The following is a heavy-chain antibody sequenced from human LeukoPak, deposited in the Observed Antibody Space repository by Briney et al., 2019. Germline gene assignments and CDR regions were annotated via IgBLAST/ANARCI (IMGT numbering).Heavy chain of an antibody. CDR2: ISTYDSDI. V-gene: IGHV1-18*01. CDR1: GFTFTSFG. D-gene: IGHD4-17*01. Sequence: GASVEVSCKASGFTFTSFGISWVRQAPGQGLEWMGWISTYDSDINYAQKFQGRVTMTTDTSMTTAYMELRSLISDDTAVYYCARDRGYGDDTFDSWGQGTLVTVSS. J-gene: IGHJ4*02. CDR3: ARDRGYGDDTFDS.